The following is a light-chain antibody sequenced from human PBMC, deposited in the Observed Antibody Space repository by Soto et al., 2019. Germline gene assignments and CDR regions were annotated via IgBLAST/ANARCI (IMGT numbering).Light chain of an antibody. Sequence: EIMMTHSPATLSVSPCERATLSFRASQSVSSNLAWYQQKPGQAPRLLIYGASTRATGIPARFSGSGSGTEFTLTISSLQSEDFAVYYCQQYNNWPRTFGQGTKVDIK. CDR2: GAS. J-gene: IGKJ1*01. V-gene: IGKV3-15*01. CDR1: QSVSSN. CDR3: QQYNNWPRT.